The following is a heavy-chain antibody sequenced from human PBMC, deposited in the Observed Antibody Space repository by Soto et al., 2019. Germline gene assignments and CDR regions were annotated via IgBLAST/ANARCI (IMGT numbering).Heavy chain of an antibody. CDR3: AKDLSSGWYVFDY. CDR1: GFTFSSYA. D-gene: IGHD6-19*01. CDR2: ISGSGGST. J-gene: IGHJ4*02. Sequence: GGSLRLSCAASGFTFSSYAMIWVRQAPGKGLEWVSAISGSGGSTYYADSVKGRFTVSRDNSKNTLYLQMNSLTAEDTAVYYCAKDLSSGWYVFDYWGEGTLVTVSS. V-gene: IGHV3-23*01.